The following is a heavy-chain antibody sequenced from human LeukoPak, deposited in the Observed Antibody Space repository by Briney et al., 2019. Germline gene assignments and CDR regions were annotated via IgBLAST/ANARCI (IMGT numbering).Heavy chain of an antibody. V-gene: IGHV4-39*07. CDR3: ARDNGYCSGGSSTCMDV. D-gene: IGHD2-15*01. J-gene: IGHJ6*03. CDR2: IYYSGST. Sequence: TSETLSLTCTVSGGSISSSSYYWGWIRQPPGKGLEWIGSIYYSGSTYYNPSLKSRVTISVDTSKNQFSLKLSSVTAADTAVYYCARDNGYCSGGSSTCMDVWGKGTTVTISS. CDR1: GGSISSSSYY.